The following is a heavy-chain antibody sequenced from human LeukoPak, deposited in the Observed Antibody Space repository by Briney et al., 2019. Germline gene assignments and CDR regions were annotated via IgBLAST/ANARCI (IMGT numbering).Heavy chain of an antibody. CDR1: GYTFTSYY. J-gene: IGHJ4*02. D-gene: IGHD3-10*01. CDR2: INPSGGST. V-gene: IGHV1-46*01. CDR3: ARDYYGSGSYTDY. Sequence: ASVKVSCKASGYTFTSYYMHWVRQAPGQGLEWMGIINPSGGSTSYAQKFQGRVTMTRDTSISTAYMELSRLRSDDTAVYYCARDYYGSGSYTDYWGQGTLVTVSS.